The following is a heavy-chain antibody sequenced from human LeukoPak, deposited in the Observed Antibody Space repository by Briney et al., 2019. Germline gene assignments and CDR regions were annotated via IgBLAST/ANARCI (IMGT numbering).Heavy chain of an antibody. J-gene: IGHJ4*02. CDR1: GFTVSSNY. CDR2: IYSGGGT. V-gene: IGHV3-53*01. D-gene: IGHD6-19*01. Sequence: GGSLRLSCAASGFTVSSNYMSWVRQAPGKGLEWVSVIYSGGGTYYADSVKGRFTISRDNSKNTLYLEMNSLRAEDTAVYYCARDASSGWRHDYWGQGTLVTVSS. CDR3: ARDASSGWRHDY.